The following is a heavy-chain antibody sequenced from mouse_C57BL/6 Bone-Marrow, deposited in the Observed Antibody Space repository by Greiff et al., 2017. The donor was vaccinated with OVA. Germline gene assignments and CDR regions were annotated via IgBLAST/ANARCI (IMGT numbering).Heavy chain of an antibody. V-gene: IGHV1-47*01. J-gene: IGHJ2*01. D-gene: IGHD1-1*01. CDR1: GYTFTTYP. CDR3: AGRYYGSSYGEYFDC. Sequence: QVQLQQSGAELVKPGASVKMSCKASGYTFTTYPIEWMKQNHGKSLEWIGNFHPYNDDTKYNEKFKGKATLTVEKSSSTVYLELSRLTSDDSAVYYCAGRYYGSSYGEYFDCWGQGTTLTVSS. CDR2: FHPYNDDT.